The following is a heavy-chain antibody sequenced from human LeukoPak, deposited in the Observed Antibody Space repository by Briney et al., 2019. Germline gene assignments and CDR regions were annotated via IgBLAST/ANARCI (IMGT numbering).Heavy chain of an antibody. V-gene: IGHV3-15*01. D-gene: IGHD3-22*01. CDR3: TTASFGYYDSSGGYFDY. Sequence: GGSLRLSCAASGFTFSNAWMSWVRQAPGKGLEWVGRIKSKTDGGTTDYAAPVKGRFTISRDDSKNTLYLQMNSLKTEDTAVYYCTTASFGYYDSSGGYFDYWGQGTLVTVPS. J-gene: IGHJ4*02. CDR2: IKSKTDGGTT. CDR1: GFTFSNAW.